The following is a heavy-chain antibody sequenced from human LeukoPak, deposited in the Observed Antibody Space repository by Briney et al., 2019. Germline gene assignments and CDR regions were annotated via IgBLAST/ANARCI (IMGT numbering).Heavy chain of an antibody. CDR3: AKWPCSGGSCAWYSY. V-gene: IGHV3-23*01. J-gene: IGHJ4*02. Sequence: GGSLGLSCAASGFTFSSYAMSWVRQAPGKGRGWVPAISGSGGSTYYADSVKGRFTISRDNSKNTLYLQMNSQRAEDTAVYYCAKWPCSGGSCAWYSYWGQGTLVTVSS. D-gene: IGHD2-15*01. CDR2: ISGSGGST. CDR1: GFTFSSYA.